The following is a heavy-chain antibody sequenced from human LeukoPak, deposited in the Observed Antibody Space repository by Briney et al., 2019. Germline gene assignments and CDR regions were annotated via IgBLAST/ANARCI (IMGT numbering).Heavy chain of an antibody. J-gene: IGHJ6*02. D-gene: IGHD3-16*01. CDR2: INHNGNVN. CDR1: GFTFSSYW. Sequence: GGSLILSCAASGFTFSSYWMNWARQAPGKGLEWVASINHNGNVNYYVDSVKGRFTISRDNAKNSLYLQMSNLRAEDTAVYFCARGGGLDVWGQGATVTVSS. CDR3: ARGGGLDV. V-gene: IGHV3-7*03.